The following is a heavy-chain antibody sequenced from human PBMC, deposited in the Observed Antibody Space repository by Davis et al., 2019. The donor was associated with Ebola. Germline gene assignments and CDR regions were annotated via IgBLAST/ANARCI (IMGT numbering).Heavy chain of an antibody. J-gene: IGHJ3*01. CDR1: GFTLSSFA. D-gene: IGHD2/OR15-2a*01. V-gene: IGHV3-23*01. CDR2: IYSSGGST. CDR3: AKDNRNIWSEV. Sequence: PGGSLRLSCAASGFTLSSFALPWARPAPGKGLEWGSAIYSSGGSTYYADSVKGRFTISRDNSKNTLYLQMNGLRVEDTAIYYCAKDNRNIWSEVWGQGTMVTVSS.